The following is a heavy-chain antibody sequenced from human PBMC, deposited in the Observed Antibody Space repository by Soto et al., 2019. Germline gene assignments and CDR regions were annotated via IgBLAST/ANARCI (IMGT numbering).Heavy chain of an antibody. CDR2: VWYNGNNK. CDR1: GFIFSNYV. D-gene: IGHD2-21*02. J-gene: IGHJ6*02. Sequence: PGGSLRLSCAASGFIFSNYVMQWVRQAPGKGLEWVSVVWYNGNNKYYADSVKGRFTVSRDKSKNTLYLQMNRLRAEDTAVYYCARDRAYCGGDCPYYYGLDVWGQGTTVTVSS. V-gene: IGHV3-33*01. CDR3: ARDRAYCGGDCPYYYGLDV.